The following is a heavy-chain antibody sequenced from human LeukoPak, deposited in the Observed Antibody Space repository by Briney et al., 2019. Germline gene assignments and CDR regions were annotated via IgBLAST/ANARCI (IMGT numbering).Heavy chain of an antibody. CDR1: GFTFSSYW. Sequence: GGSLRLSCAASGFTFSSYWMHWVRQAPGKGLVWVSRINSDGSSTSYADSVKGRFTISRDNAKNTLYLQMNSLRAEDTALYYCARDAMEWEPKYAFDIWGQGTMVTVSS. V-gene: IGHV3-74*01. CDR3: ARDAMEWEPKYAFDI. CDR2: INSDGSST. D-gene: IGHD1-26*01. J-gene: IGHJ3*02.